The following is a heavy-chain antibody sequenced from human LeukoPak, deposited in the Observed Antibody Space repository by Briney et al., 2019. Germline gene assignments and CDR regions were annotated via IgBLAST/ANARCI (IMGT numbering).Heavy chain of an antibody. CDR3: ARLFHPNGLVP. D-gene: IGHD3-9*01. CDR1: GFTFNTYW. J-gene: IGHJ5*02. V-gene: IGHV3-74*01. Sequence: PGGSLRLSCAASGFTFNTYWMHWVRQVPGKGLVWVSHINSDGSSTSYADSVKGRFTISRDNAKNTLYLQMNSLRAEDTAVYYCARLFHPNGLVPWGQGTLVTVSS. CDR2: INSDGSST.